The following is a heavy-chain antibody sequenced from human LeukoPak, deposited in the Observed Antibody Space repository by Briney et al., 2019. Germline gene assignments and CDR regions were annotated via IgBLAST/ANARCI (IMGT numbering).Heavy chain of an antibody. V-gene: IGHV1-69*08. Sequence: SVKVSCKTSGGTLNSHIFSWVRQAPGQGLEWMGRITPIIGTTKYAQKFHDRVTITADKSTTTVYMELSSLRSDDTAVYYCTRVNLRGSRYNWFDPWSQGTLVAVSS. CDR2: ITPIIGTT. CDR3: TRVNLRGSRYNWFDP. J-gene: IGHJ5*02. CDR1: GGTLNSHI. D-gene: IGHD1-26*01.